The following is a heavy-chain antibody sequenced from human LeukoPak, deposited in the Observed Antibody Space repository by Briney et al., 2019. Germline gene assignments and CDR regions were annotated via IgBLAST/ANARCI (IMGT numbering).Heavy chain of an antibody. CDR3: AATGATPHNWFDP. Sequence: GGSLRLSCAASGFTFSSYGMHWIRQAPGKGLEWVAVIWYDGSNKFYTDSVKGRFTISRDNAKNTLYLQMNSLRAEDTAVYYCAATGATPHNWFDPWGQGTLVTVSS. D-gene: IGHD1-26*01. V-gene: IGHV3-33*03. J-gene: IGHJ5*02. CDR2: IWYDGSNK. CDR1: GFTFSSYG.